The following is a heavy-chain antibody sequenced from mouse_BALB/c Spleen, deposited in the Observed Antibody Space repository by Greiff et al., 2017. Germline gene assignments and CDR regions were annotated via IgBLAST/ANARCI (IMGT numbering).Heavy chain of an antibody. D-gene: IGHD2-4*01. V-gene: IGHV3-8*02. J-gene: IGHJ3*01. Sequence: EVQLQQSGPSLVKPSQTLSLTCSVTGDSITSGYWNWIRKFPGNKLEYMGYISYSGSTYYNPSLKSRISITRDTSKNQYYLQLNSVTTEDTATYYCARGGYDYGAWFAYWGQGTLVTVSA. CDR3: ARGGYDYGAWFAY. CDR1: GDSITSGY. CDR2: ISYSGST.